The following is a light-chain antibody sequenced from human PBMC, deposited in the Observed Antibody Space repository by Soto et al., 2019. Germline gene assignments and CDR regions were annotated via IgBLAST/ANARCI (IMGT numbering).Light chain of an antibody. CDR1: QGISSY. Sequence: IRMTQSPSSLSASTGDRVTITCRASQGISSYLAWYQQKPGKAPKLLIYAASTLQSGVPSRFSGSGSGTDFTLTISCLQSEDFATYYCQQYYSYPPLTFGQGTKVEIK. CDR2: AAS. J-gene: IGKJ1*01. CDR3: QQYYSYPPLT. V-gene: IGKV1-8*01.